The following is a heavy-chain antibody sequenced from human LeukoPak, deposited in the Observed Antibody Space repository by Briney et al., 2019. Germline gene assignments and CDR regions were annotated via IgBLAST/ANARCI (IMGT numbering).Heavy chain of an antibody. V-gene: IGHV4-4*07. CDR2: IYTSGST. J-gene: IGHJ4*02. Sequence: SETLSLTCTVSGGSISSYDWSWIRQPAGKGLEWIGRIYTSGSTNYNPSLKSRGTMSVDTSKNQFSLKLNSVIAADTAVYYCARTSYYCSGGWWCHYYLVCWGRGTLVTVSS. CDR3: ARTSYYCSGGWWCHYYLVC. D-gene: IGHD2-15*01. CDR1: GGSISSYD.